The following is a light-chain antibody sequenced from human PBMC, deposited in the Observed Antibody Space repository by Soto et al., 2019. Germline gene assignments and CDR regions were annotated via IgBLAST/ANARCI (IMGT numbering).Light chain of an antibody. J-gene: IGKJ1*01. CDR3: HQRQSWPRT. Sequence: EIVLTQSPATLSSFPGDRVTLSCGASQYIKTRWAWYQHRPGQAPRLHIYQTSIRAAGIPARFSASGSGTDFTLTISDVQPEDFALYYCHQRQSWPRTFGQGTKVDIK. V-gene: IGKV3-11*01. CDR2: QTS. CDR1: QYIKTR.